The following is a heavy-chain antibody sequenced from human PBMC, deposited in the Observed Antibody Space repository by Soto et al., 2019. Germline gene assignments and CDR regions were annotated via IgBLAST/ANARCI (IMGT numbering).Heavy chain of an antibody. CDR1: GGSFSGYY. Sequence: SETLSLTCAVYGGSFSGYYWSWIRQPPGKGLEWIGEINHSGSTNYNPSLKSRVTISVDTSKNQFSLKLSSVTAADTAVYYCARGRRVRGVTYYYYYGMDVWGQGTTVT. CDR2: INHSGST. V-gene: IGHV4-34*01. CDR3: ARGRRVRGVTYYYYYGMDV. D-gene: IGHD3-10*01. J-gene: IGHJ6*02.